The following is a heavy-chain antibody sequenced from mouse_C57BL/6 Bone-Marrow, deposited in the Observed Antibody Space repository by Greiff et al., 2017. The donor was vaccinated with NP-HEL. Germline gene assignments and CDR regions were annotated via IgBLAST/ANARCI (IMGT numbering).Heavy chain of an antibody. Sequence: DVQLQESGPELVKPGASVKIPCKASGYTFTDYNMDWVKQSHGKSLEWIGDINPNNGGTIYNQKFKGQATLTVDKSSSTAYMELRSLTSEDTAVYYCARTSFAYWGQGTLVTVSA. J-gene: IGHJ3*01. V-gene: IGHV1-18*01. CDR2: INPNNGGT. CDR1: GYTFTDYN. CDR3: ARTSFAY.